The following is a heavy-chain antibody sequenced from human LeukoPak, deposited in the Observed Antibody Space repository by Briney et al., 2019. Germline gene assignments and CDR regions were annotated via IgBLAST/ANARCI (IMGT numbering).Heavy chain of an antibody. Sequence: PGGYLRLSCAASGFTFDDFAMHWVRQGPGKGLEWGSGTSWNSGSIGYADSVKGRFTISRDNAKNSLYLQMNSLRAEDTALYYCAKDICWDFDYWGQGTLVTVSS. CDR2: TSWNSGSI. J-gene: IGHJ4*02. CDR1: GFTFDDFA. CDR3: AKDICWDFDY. V-gene: IGHV3-9*01. D-gene: IGHD3-16*01.